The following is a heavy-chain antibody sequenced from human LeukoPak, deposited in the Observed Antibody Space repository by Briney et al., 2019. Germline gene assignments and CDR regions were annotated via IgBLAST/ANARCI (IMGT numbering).Heavy chain of an antibody. Sequence: GESLKVSCKGSGYSFTSYWIGWVRQMPGKGLGWMGIIYPGDSDTRYSPSFQGQVTISADKSISTAYLQWSSLKASDTAMYYCARPRAVAGTHYGMDVWGQGTTVTVSS. CDR1: GYSFTSYW. V-gene: IGHV5-51*01. CDR2: IYPGDSDT. D-gene: IGHD6-19*01. CDR3: ARPRAVAGTHYGMDV. J-gene: IGHJ6*02.